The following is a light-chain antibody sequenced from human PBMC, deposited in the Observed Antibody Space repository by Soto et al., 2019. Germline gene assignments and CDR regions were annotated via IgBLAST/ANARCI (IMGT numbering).Light chain of an antibody. J-gene: IGKJ1*01. V-gene: IGKV3-15*01. CDR3: QQYSSWPPWT. Sequence: ELVLTQTPGTLSLSPGERATLSCRASQSVISNLAWYQQKPGQAPRLLIYGASARATGIPARFSGSGSGTEFTLTISSLESEDSAVYYCQQYSSWPPWTFGQGTKVDI. CDR1: QSVISN. CDR2: GAS.